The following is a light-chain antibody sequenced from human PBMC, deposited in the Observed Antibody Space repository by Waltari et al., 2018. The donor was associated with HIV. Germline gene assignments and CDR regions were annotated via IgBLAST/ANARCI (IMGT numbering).Light chain of an antibody. Sequence: QSVLTQPPSVSGAPGQRVTISCTGSSSNIGAGYQVHWYQQLPGTAPKLLIYGNSNRPSGVPDRFPGSKSGTSASLAITGLQAEDEADYHCQSYDSSLSGYVFGTGTKVTVL. CDR2: GNS. J-gene: IGLJ1*01. V-gene: IGLV1-40*01. CDR3: QSYDSSLSGYV. CDR1: SSNIGAGYQ.